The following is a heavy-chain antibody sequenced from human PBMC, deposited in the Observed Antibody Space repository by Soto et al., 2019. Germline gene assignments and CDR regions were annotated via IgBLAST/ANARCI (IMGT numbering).Heavy chain of an antibody. CDR3: ARDSGESSFDY. CDR2: INHSGST. Sequence: QVQLQQWGAGLLKPSETLSLTCAVYGGSFSGYYWSWIRQPPGKGLEWIGEINHSGSTNYNPSLKRRVTIPVDTSKNQFSLKLSSVTAADTAVYYCARDSGESSFDYWGQGTLVTVSS. J-gene: IGHJ4*02. CDR1: GGSFSGYY. D-gene: IGHD3-10*01. V-gene: IGHV4-34*01.